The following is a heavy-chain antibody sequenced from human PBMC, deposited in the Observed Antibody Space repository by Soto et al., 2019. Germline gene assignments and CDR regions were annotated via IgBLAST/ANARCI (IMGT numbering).Heavy chain of an antibody. D-gene: IGHD3-22*01. J-gene: IGHJ4*02. Sequence: GASVKVSCKASGYTFTGYYMHWVRQAPGQGLEWMGWINPNSGGTNYAQKFQGRVTMTRDTSISTAYMELSRLRSDDTAVYYCATCITMIDRYYFDYWGQGTLVTVSS. V-gene: IGHV1-2*02. CDR1: GYTFTGYY. CDR2: INPNSGGT. CDR3: ATCITMIDRYYFDY.